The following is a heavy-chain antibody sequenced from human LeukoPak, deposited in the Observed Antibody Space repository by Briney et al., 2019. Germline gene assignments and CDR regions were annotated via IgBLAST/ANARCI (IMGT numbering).Heavy chain of an antibody. CDR1: GYTFTSYG. Sequence: ASVKVSRKASGYTFTSYGFNWVRQAPGQGLEWMGWISAYNGNTNSAQKFQGRVSMTTDTSTSTTYMELRSLRSDDTAVYYCARSAVMNYDILTSYSPSGFGPWGQGTLVTVSS. J-gene: IGHJ5*02. V-gene: IGHV1-18*01. D-gene: IGHD3-9*01. CDR3: ARSAVMNYDILTSYSPSGFGP. CDR2: ISAYNGNT.